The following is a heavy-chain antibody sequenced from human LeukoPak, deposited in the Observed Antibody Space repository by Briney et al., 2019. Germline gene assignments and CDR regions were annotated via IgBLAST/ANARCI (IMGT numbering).Heavy chain of an antibody. CDR1: GGSISSYY. J-gene: IGHJ6*02. CDR3: ARVLAAAGTIHYYYYGMDV. D-gene: IGHD6-13*01. CDR2: IYYSGST. V-gene: IGHV4-59*01. Sequence: PSETLSLTCTVSGGSISSYYWSWIRQPPGKGLEWIGYIYYSGSTNYNPSLKSRVTISVDTSKNQFSLKPSSVTAADTAVYYCARVLAAAGTIHYYYYGMDVWGQGTTVTVSS.